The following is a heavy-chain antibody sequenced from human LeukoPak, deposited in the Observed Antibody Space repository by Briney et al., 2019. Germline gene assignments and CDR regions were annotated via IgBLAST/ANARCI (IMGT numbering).Heavy chain of an antibody. D-gene: IGHD6-13*01. CDR3: AKSALKGIAAAGTWYFDY. CDR1: GFTFSSYA. CDR2: ISGSGGST. J-gene: IGHJ4*02. Sequence: GGSLRLSCAASGFTFSSYAMSWVRQAPGKGLEWVSAISGSGGSTYYADSVKGRFTISRDKSKNTLYLQMNSLRAEDTAVYYCAKSALKGIAAAGTWYFDYWGQGTLVTVSS. V-gene: IGHV3-23*01.